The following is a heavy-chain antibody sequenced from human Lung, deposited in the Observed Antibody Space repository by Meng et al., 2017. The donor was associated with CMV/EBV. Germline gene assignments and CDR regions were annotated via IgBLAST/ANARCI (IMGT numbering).Heavy chain of an antibody. D-gene: IGHD2-15*01. J-gene: IGHJ4*02. Sequence: QCQLVQSGAEVKKPGASVKVSCEASGFIFTSYAISWVRQAPGQGLQYMGWISAYNGNTNYAQELQGRVTMTTDTSTSTAYMELRSLRFDDTAVYYCASGTPGRSYCDYWGQGTLVTVSS. CDR2: ISAYNGNT. V-gene: IGHV1-18*01. CDR3: ASGTPGRSYCDY. CDR1: GFIFTSYA.